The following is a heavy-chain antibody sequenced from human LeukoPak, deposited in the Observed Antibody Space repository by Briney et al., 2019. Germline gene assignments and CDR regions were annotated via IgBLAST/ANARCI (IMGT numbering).Heavy chain of an antibody. J-gene: IGHJ6*02. CDR1: GGSFSGYY. CDR3: ARDVEVRGVINHYYYYYGMDV. D-gene: IGHD3-10*01. Sequence: SETLSLTCVVYGGSFSGYYWSWIRQPPGKGLEWIGEINHSGSTNYNPSLKSRVTISVDTSKNQFSLKLSSVTAADTAVYYCARDVEVRGVINHYYYYYGMDVWGQGTTVTVSS. CDR2: INHSGST. V-gene: IGHV4-34*01.